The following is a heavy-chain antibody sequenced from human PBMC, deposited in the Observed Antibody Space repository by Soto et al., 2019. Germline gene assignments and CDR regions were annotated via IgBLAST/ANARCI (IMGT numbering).Heavy chain of an antibody. V-gene: IGHV3-23*01. D-gene: IGHD3-16*02. CDR2: ISGSGDRT. CDR1: GFTFSTYA. Sequence: XESLSLSCEASGFTFSTYAMSWVRQAPGKGLEWVSGISGSGDRTHYADSVKGRFSISRDNSQNTLHLQMNSLRAEDTAVYYCAKASTYEYVWGSFRYYFDHWGQGALVTVSS. CDR3: AKASTYEYVWGSFRYYFDH. J-gene: IGHJ4*02.